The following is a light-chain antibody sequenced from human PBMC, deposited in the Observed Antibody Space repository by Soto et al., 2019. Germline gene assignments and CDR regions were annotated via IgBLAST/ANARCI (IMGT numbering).Light chain of an antibody. CDR2: EVT. CDR3: CSYTTSSTRV. CDR1: SSDVGFYNY. J-gene: IGLJ1*01. V-gene: IGLV2-14*01. Sequence: QSALTQPASVSESPGQSIAISCTGSSSDVGFYNYVSWYQQHPGKVPKLIIYEVTNRPSGVSNRFSGSKSGNTASLTISGLQAEDEADYYCCSYTTSSTRVFGSGTKLTVL.